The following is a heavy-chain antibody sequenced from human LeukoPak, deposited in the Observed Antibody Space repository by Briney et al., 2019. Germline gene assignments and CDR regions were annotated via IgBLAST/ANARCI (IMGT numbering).Heavy chain of an antibody. V-gene: IGHV3-48*02. CDR3: ARGSVGSVAGTGDY. J-gene: IGHJ4*02. Sequence: GGSLRLSCVASGFTFSNYSMNWVRQVPGKGLEWVSYISQSGSIVYHAESVKGRFTISRDDARASLQLQMNSLRDEDTAVYYCARGSVGSVAGTGDYWGQGTLVTVSS. CDR2: ISQSGSIV. D-gene: IGHD6-19*01. CDR1: GFTFSNYS.